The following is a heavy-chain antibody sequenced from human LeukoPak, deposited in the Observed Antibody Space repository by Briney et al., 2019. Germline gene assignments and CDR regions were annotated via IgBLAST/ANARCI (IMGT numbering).Heavy chain of an antibody. Sequence: GGSLRLSCAASGFTFSDYYMSWIRQAPGKGLEWASYISSSGSTIYYADSVKGRFTISRDNAKNSLYLQMNSLRAEDTAVYYCAGDVGCSGGSCYSYYYYYYMDVWGKGTTVTVSS. CDR1: GFTFSDYY. J-gene: IGHJ6*03. CDR3: AGDVGCSGGSCYSYYYYYYMDV. D-gene: IGHD2-15*01. CDR2: ISSSGSTI. V-gene: IGHV3-11*04.